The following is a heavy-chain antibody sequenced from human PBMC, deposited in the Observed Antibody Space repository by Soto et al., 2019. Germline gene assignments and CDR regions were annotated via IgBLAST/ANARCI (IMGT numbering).Heavy chain of an antibody. Sequence: QVQLVEPGGGVVQPGRSLRLSCAASEFTFTTYSMNWVRQAPGKGLEWVSLISYDGSNKFYADSVKGRFTISRDNSKNTLYLQMNSLRPEDTAVYYCARDHDRIFDYWGQGTLVTVSS. D-gene: IGHD3-10*01. CDR1: EFTFTTYS. V-gene: IGHV3-30-3*01. CDR3: ARDHDRIFDY. J-gene: IGHJ4*02. CDR2: ISYDGSNK.